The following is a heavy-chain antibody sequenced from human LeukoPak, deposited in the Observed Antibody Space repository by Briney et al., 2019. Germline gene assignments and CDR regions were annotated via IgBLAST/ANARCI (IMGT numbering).Heavy chain of an antibody. CDR2: ISFDGSNQ. CDR3: AKSHPPTVTTEEGEYLQH. CDR1: GFTFSSFG. Sequence: PGGSLRLSCAASGFTFSSFGMHWGRQAPGQGLEWVAVISFDGSNQYYADSVKGRFTIYRDNFKNTVYLQMNSLRAEETAVYYCAKSHPPTVTTEEGEYLQHWGQGTLVTVSS. D-gene: IGHD4-17*01. V-gene: IGHV3-30*18. J-gene: IGHJ1*01.